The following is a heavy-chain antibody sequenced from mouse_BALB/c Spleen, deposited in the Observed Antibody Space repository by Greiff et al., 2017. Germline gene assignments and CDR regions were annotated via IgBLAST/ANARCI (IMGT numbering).Heavy chain of an antibody. CDR3: ARLLMITTWFAY. Sequence: QVQLQQSGAELMKPGASVKISCKATGYTFSSYWIEWVKQRPGHGLEWIGEILPGSGSTNYNEKFKGKATFTADTSSNTAYMQLSSLTSEDSAVYYCARLLMITTWFAYWGQGTLVTVSA. CDR1: GYTFSSYW. J-gene: IGHJ3*01. V-gene: IGHV1-9*01. CDR2: ILPGSGST. D-gene: IGHD2-4*01.